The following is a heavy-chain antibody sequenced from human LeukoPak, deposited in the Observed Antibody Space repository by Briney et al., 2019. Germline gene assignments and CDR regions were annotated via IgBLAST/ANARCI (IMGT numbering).Heavy chain of an antibody. Sequence: PSETLSLTCSVSGGSISSRSYYWGWVRQPPGKGLEWIGSTYYTGTTYYNPSLKSRVTISVDTSKNQFSLRLSSVTAADTAVYYCALGYCGGGSCYAREYFQHWGQGTLVTVSS. CDR1: GGSISSRSYY. D-gene: IGHD2-15*01. V-gene: IGHV4-39*07. CDR2: TYYTGTT. J-gene: IGHJ1*01. CDR3: ALGYCGGGSCYAREYFQH.